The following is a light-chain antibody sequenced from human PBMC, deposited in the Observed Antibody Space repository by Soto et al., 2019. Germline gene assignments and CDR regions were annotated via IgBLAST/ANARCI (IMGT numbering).Light chain of an antibody. CDR1: SSYVGPYKL. Sequence: QSALTQPASVSGSPGQSITISCTRASSYVGPYKLVAWYQQHPDKVPNLIIYEATKRPSGVSNRFSGSQSGNTASLTISGLQAEDEVDYDCCSYAASDLVFGGGTKLTVL. CDR2: EAT. V-gene: IGLV2-23*01. J-gene: IGLJ2*01. CDR3: CSYAASDLV.